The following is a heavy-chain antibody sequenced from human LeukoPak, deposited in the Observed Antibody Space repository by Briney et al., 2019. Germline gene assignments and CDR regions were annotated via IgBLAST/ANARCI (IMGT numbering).Heavy chain of an antibody. D-gene: IGHD4-17*01. CDR2: IYTGGST. CDR3: ARRPTVTTPLTA. J-gene: IGHJ5*02. V-gene: IGHV3-53*01. CDR1: GFTISSNY. Sequence: GGSLRLSCAASGFTISSNYMSWVRQAPGKGLEWVSVIYTGGSTNYADSVKGRFTISRDNSKNTLYLQMNSLRADDTAVYYCARRPTVTTPLTAWGQGTLVTVSS.